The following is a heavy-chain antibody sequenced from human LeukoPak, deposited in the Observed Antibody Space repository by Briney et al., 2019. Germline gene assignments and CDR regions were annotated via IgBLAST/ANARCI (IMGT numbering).Heavy chain of an antibody. Sequence: PSETLSLTCTVSGGSISSYYWSWIRQPPGKGLEWIGYIYYSGSTNYNPSLKSRVTISVDTSKNQFSLKLSSVTAADTAVYYCARVEYSYGYYYYYGMDVWCQGTTVTVSS. CDR3: ARVEYSYGYYYYYGMDV. CDR1: GGSISSYY. J-gene: IGHJ6*02. CDR2: IYYSGST. D-gene: IGHD5-18*01. V-gene: IGHV4-59*01.